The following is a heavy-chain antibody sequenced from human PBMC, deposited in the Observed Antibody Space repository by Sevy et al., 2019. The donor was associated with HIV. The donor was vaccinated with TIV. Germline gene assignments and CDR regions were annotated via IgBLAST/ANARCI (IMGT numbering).Heavy chain of an antibody. CDR2: ISYDERDI. CDR3: ARRDVNHQYLMHY. J-gene: IGHJ4*02. CDR1: GFTFSDYA. V-gene: IGHV3-30*03. Sequence: GGSLRLSCAASGFTFSDYAMHWVRQAPGKGLEWLSYISYDERDIYYLDSVRGRFSVSRDISKRTLFLQMNDLRPEDTAVYYCARRDVNHQYLMHYWGQAILVTVSS. D-gene: IGHD2-8*01.